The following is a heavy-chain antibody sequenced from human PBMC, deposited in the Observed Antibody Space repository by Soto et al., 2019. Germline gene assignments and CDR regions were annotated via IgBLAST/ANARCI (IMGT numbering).Heavy chain of an antibody. CDR2: VGGNGAST. Sequence: DVHLLESGGGLVQPGGSLRLSCAASGFTFSRFAMSWVRLAPGKGLEWVSGVGGNGASTYYADSVRGRFTISRDNSKNTLYLHMNGLRAEDTATYFCAKTLRFFGDHIDYFDSWGQGTLVTVSS. V-gene: IGHV3-23*01. J-gene: IGHJ4*02. CDR1: GFTFSRFA. D-gene: IGHD4-17*01. CDR3: AKTLRFFGDHIDYFDS.